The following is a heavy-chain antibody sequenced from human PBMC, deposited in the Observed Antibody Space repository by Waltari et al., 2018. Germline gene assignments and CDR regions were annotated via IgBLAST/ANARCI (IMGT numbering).Heavy chain of an antibody. CDR3: ARLGVQQLRGFDP. CDR2: INHSGST. J-gene: IGHJ5*02. Sequence: QVQLQQWGAGLLKPSETLSLTCAAYGGSFSGYYWSWIRQPPGKGLEWIGEINHSGSTNYNPSLKSRVTISVDTSKNQFSLKLSSVTAADTAVYYCARLGVQQLRGFDPWGQGTLVTVSS. V-gene: IGHV4-34*01. CDR1: GGSFSGYY. D-gene: IGHD6-13*01.